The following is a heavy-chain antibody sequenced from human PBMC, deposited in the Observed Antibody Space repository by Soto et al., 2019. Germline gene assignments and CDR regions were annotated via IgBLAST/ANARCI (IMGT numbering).Heavy chain of an antibody. Sequence: GGSLRLSCAASGFTFSDYYMSWIRQAPGKGLEWVSYISSSSSYTNYADSVKGRFTISRDNAKNSLYLQMNSLRAEDTAVYYCARDLNYGESDAFDIWGQGTMVTVSS. V-gene: IGHV3-11*05. J-gene: IGHJ3*02. CDR2: ISSSSSYT. D-gene: IGHD4-17*01. CDR1: GFTFSDYY. CDR3: ARDLNYGESDAFDI.